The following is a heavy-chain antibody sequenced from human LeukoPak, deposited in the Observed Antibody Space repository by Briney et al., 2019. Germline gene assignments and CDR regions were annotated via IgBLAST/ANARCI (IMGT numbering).Heavy chain of an antibody. J-gene: IGHJ4*02. CDR2: ISGGGGST. V-gene: IGHV3-23*01. Sequence: GGSLRLSCAASGFTFSSYAMSWVRQAPGKGLEWVSAISGGGGSTYYADSVKGRFTISRDNSKNTLYLQMNSLRAEDTAVYYCAKGSDSSGYYPYYFDYWGQGTLVTVSS. D-gene: IGHD3-22*01. CDR1: GFTFSSYA. CDR3: AKGSDSSGYYPYYFDY.